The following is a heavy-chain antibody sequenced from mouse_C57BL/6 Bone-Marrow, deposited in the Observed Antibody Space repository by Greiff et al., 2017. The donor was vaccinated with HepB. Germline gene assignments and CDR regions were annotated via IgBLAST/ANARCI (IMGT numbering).Heavy chain of an antibody. CDR2: ISGGGGNT. J-gene: IGHJ3*01. V-gene: IGHV5-9*01. CDR1: GFTFSSYT. Sequence: DVHLVESGGGLVKPGGSLKLSCAASGFTFSSYTMSWVRQTPEKRLEWVATISGGGGNTYYPDSVKGRFTISRDNAKNTLYLQMSSLRSEDTALYYCARYDGYSFAYWGQGTLVTVSA. CDR3: ARYDGYSFAY. D-gene: IGHD2-3*01.